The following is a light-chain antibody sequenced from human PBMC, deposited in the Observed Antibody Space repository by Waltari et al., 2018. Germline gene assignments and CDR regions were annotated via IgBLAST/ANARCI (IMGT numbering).Light chain of an antibody. CDR1: QSLSSY. V-gene: IGKV1-39*01. CDR2: AAS. CDR3: LQDYNYPIT. J-gene: IGKJ5*01. Sequence: DIQMTQSPSSLSASVGDRVTITCRASQSLSSYLNWYQQKPGKAPKLLIYAASSLQSGVPSRFSGSGSGTDFTLTISSLQPEDFATYYCLQDYNYPITFGQGTRLEIK.